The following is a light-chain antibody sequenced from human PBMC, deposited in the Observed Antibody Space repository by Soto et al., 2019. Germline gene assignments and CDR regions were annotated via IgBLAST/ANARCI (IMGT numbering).Light chain of an antibody. CDR2: DVS. Sequence: QSALTQPASVSGSPGQSIAISCTGTSIDVGAYNAVSWYQHHPGKAPKLMIYDVSNRPSGVSDRFSGCKSGNTASLTISGLRNEDEADYYCSSYTPSGTYVFGTGTKLTVL. CDR1: SIDVGAYNA. CDR3: SSYTPSGTYV. V-gene: IGLV2-14*03. J-gene: IGLJ1*01.